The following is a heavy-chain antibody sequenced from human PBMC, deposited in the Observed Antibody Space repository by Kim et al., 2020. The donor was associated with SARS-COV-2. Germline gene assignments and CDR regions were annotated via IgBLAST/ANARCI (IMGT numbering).Heavy chain of an antibody. CDR1: GGSFSGYY. V-gene: IGHV4-34*01. J-gene: IGHJ2*01. D-gene: IGHD2-2*01. CDR2: INHSGST. CDR3: ARGSLSSSTSRRQYWYFDL. Sequence: SETLSLTCAVYGGSFSGYYWSWIRQPPGKGLEWIGEINHSGSTNYNPSLKSRVTISVDTSKNQFSLKLSSVTAADTAVYYCARGSLSSSTSRRQYWYFDLWGRGTLVTVSS.